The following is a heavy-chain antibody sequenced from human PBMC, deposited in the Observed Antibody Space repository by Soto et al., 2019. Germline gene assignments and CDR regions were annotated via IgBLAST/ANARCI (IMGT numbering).Heavy chain of an antibody. D-gene: IGHD4-17*01. J-gene: IGHJ4*02. Sequence: SETLSLTCTVSGGSISSSSYYWGWIRQPPGKGLEWIGSIYYSGSTYYNPSLKSRVTISVDTSKNQFSLKLSSVTAADTAVYYCARPLYGGNSRGFGYWGQGTLVTVSS. CDR2: IYYSGST. CDR1: GGSISSSSYY. CDR3: ARPLYGGNSRGFGY. V-gene: IGHV4-39*01.